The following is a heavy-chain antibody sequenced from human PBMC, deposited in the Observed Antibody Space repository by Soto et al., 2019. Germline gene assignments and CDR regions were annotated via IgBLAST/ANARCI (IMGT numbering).Heavy chain of an antibody. Sequence: SETLSLTCTVSGGSISSGDYYWSWIRQPPGKGLEWIGYIYYSGSTYYNPSLKSRVTISVDTSKNQFSPKLSSVTAADTAVYYCARDTDCSSTSCYMHYYYGMDVWGQGTTVTVSS. CDR2: IYYSGST. D-gene: IGHD2-2*02. CDR3: ARDTDCSSTSCYMHYYYGMDV. V-gene: IGHV4-30-4*01. J-gene: IGHJ6*02. CDR1: GGSISSGDYY.